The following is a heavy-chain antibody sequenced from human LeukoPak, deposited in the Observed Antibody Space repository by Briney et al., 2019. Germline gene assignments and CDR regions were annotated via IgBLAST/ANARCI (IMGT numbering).Heavy chain of an antibody. V-gene: IGHV4-38-2*02. Sequence: SETLSLTCTVSGGSISSGYYWGWIRQPPGKGLEWIGSIYHSGSTYYNPSLKSRVTISVDTSKNQFSLKLSSVTAADTAVYYCARGNDYGDTFDYWGQGTLVTVSS. D-gene: IGHD4-17*01. CDR1: GGSISSGYY. CDR3: ARGNDYGDTFDY. J-gene: IGHJ4*02. CDR2: IYHSGST.